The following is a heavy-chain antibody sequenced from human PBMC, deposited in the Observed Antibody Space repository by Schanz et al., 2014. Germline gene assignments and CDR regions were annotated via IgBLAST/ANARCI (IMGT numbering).Heavy chain of an antibody. CDR1: GFTFSSYA. V-gene: IGHV3-23*01. Sequence: EVQLLESGGGLVQPGGSLRLSCAASGFTFSSYAMSWVRQAPGKGLEWVSAISGGGGTTYYADSVKGRFTISRDNFKGALYLQMSSLRAEDTAVYYCAKGRFGELSAFDIWGQGTMVTVSS. D-gene: IGHD3-10*01. J-gene: IGHJ3*02. CDR3: AKGRFGELSAFDI. CDR2: ISGGGGTT.